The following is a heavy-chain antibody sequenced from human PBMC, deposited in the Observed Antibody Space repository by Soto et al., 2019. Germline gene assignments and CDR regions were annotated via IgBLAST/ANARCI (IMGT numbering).Heavy chain of an antibody. J-gene: IGHJ4*02. Sequence: SETLSLTCAVYGGSFSGYYWSWIRQPPGKGLEWIGEINHSGSTNYNPSLKSRVTISVDTSKNQFSLKLSSATAADTAVYYCARSTRYFDWLLNYFDYWGQGTLVTVYS. CDR1: GGSFSGYY. D-gene: IGHD3-9*01. CDR3: ARSTRYFDWLLNYFDY. V-gene: IGHV4-34*01. CDR2: INHSGST.